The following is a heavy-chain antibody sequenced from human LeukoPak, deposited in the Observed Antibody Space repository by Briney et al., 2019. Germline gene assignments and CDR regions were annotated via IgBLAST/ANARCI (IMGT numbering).Heavy chain of an antibody. D-gene: IGHD1-26*01. CDR1: GFTFSSYW. V-gene: IGHV3-7*01. CDR3: AREVVGAIDAFDI. CDR2: IKQDGSEK. Sequence: GGSLRLSCAASGFTFSSYWMSWVRQAPGKGLEWVANIKQDGSEKYYVDSVKGRFTISRDNAKNSLYLQMNSLRAKDTAVYYCAREVVGAIDAFDIWGQGTMVTVSS. J-gene: IGHJ3*02.